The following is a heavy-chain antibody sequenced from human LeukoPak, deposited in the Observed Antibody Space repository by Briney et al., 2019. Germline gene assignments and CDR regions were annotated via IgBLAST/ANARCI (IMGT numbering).Heavy chain of an antibody. D-gene: IGHD3-10*01. CDR1: GFTFSSYE. CDR2: ISSSGSTI. V-gene: IGHV3-48*03. Sequence: GGSLRLSCAASGFTFSSYEMNWVRQAPGKGLAWVSYISSSGSTIYYADSVKGRFTISRDNAKNSLYLQMNSLRAEDTAAYYCARGGFGLDAFDIWGQGTMVTVSS. CDR3: ARGGFGLDAFDI. J-gene: IGHJ3*02.